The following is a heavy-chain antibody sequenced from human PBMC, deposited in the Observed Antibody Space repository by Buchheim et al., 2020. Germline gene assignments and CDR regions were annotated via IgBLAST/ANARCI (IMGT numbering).Heavy chain of an antibody. J-gene: IGHJ4*02. Sequence: QVQLQESGPGLVKPSETLSLTCTVSGGSISSYYWSWIRQPPGKGLEWIAYIYYSGSTNYNSSLKSRVTISVDTSKNQFSLKLSSVTAADTAVYYCARVGSGWSFDYWGQGTL. D-gene: IGHD6-19*01. CDR1: GGSISSYY. V-gene: IGHV4-59*01. CDR2: IYYSGST. CDR3: ARVGSGWSFDY.